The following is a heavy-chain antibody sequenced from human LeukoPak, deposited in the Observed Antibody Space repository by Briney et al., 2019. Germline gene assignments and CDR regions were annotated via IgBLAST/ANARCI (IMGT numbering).Heavy chain of an antibody. CDR3: AHSITMVRGVYPNWFDP. CDR1: GFSLSTSGVG. V-gene: IGHV2-5*02. D-gene: IGHD3-10*01. CDR2: IYWDDDK. Sequence: SGPTLVNPTQTLTLTCTFSGFSLSTSGVGVGWIRQPPGKALEWLALIYWDDDKRYSPSLKSRLTITKDTSKNQVVLTMTNMDPVDTATYYCAHSITMVRGVYPNWFDPWGQGTLVTVSS. J-gene: IGHJ5*02.